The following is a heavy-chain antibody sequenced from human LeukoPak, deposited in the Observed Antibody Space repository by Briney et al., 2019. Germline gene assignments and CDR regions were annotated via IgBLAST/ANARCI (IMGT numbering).Heavy chain of an antibody. D-gene: IGHD2-2*01. CDR1: GFTFNNYG. CDR2: ISYDGRNK. V-gene: IGHV3-30*18. J-gene: IGHJ4*02. CDR3: AKGALRGTAAAIDY. Sequence: GGSLRLSCAASGFTFNNYGMHWVRQAPGKGLEWVAVISYDGRNKHYPDSVKGRFTISRDISTDTLWLQMDSLRTEGTAVYYCAKGALRGTAAAIDYWGQGTLVTVSS.